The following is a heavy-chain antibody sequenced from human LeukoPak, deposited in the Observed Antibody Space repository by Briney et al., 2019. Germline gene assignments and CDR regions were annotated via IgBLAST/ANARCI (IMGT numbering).Heavy chain of an antibody. D-gene: IGHD1-14*01. V-gene: IGHV4-59*12. Sequence: PSETLSLTCTASGGSISSYYWSWIRQPPGKGLEWIGYIYYSGSTNYNPSLKSRVTISVDTSKNQFSLKLSSVTAADTAVYYCARGGTLERHYFDYWGQGTLVTVSS. CDR3: ARGGTLERHYFDY. CDR2: IYYSGST. CDR1: GGSISSYY. J-gene: IGHJ4*02.